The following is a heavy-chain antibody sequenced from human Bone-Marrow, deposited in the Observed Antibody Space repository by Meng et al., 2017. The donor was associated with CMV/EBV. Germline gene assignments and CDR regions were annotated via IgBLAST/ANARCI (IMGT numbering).Heavy chain of an antibody. CDR3: ARGSLEWLSIPSFDY. Sequence: SETLSLTCIVFGGSIRSSHWSCIRQPPEKGLEWIGYIYYNGSTNSDPSLKSRVTISADTSKNQFSLKLSSVTAADTAVYYCARGSLEWLSIPSFDYWAQGTLVTVSS. J-gene: IGHJ4*02. D-gene: IGHD3-3*01. V-gene: IGHV4-59*01. CDR2: IYYNGST. CDR1: GGSIRSSH.